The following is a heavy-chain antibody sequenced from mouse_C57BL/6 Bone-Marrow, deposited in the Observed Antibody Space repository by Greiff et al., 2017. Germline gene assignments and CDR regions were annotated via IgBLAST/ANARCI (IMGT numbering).Heavy chain of an antibody. CDR3: ARSYYSNYEDDFDY. D-gene: IGHD2-5*01. CDR1: GFTFSDYG. J-gene: IGHJ2*01. Sequence: EVQGVESGGGLVKPGGSLKLSCAASGFTFSDYGMHWVRQAPEKGLEWVAYISSGSSTIYYADTVKGRFTISRDNAKNTLFLQMTSLRSEDTAMYYCARSYYSNYEDDFDYWGKGTTRTVSS. CDR2: ISSGSSTI. V-gene: IGHV5-17*01.